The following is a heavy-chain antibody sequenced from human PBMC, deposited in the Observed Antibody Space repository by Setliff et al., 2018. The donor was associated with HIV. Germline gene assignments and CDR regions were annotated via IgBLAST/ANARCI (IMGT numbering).Heavy chain of an antibody. CDR2: IYYSGTT. J-gene: IGHJ1*01. V-gene: IGHV4-39*01. CDR3: ASRGIVEVTIGMPDEYIVQ. CDR1: GGSISSTSYY. D-gene: IGHD2-15*01. Sequence: SETLSLTCTVSGGSISSTSYYWGWLRQPPGKGPEWIGGIYYSGTTDYNPSLKRRVTISVDSSRNQFSLTLSSVTAADTATYCCASRGIVEVTIGMPDEYIVQWGHGTLVTVSS.